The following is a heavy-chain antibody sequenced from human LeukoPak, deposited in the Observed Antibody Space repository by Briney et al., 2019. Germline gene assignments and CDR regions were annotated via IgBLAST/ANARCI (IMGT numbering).Heavy chain of an antibody. V-gene: IGHV4-34*01. J-gene: IGHJ6*02. D-gene: IGHD3-9*01. CDR1: GGSFSGYY. Sequence: SETLSLTCAVYGGSFSGYYWSWIRQPPGKGLEWIGDINHSGSTNYNPSLKSRVTISVDTSKNQFSLKLSSVTAADTAVYYCARGVSSRYFDWQYGMDVWGQGTTVTVSS. CDR2: INHSGST. CDR3: ARGVSSRYFDWQYGMDV.